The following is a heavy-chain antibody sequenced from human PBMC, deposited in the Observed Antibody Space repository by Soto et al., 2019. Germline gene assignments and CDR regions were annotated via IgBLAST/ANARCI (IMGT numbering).Heavy chain of an antibody. D-gene: IGHD3-22*01. V-gene: IGHV3-23*01. CDR3: AKGGVSKDYYDTSGYYLYYYYAMDV. Sequence: EVQLLESGGGLVQPGGSLRLSCAASGFTFSSYAMTWVRQAPGKGLEWVSALSGSGVSTYYADSVKGRFTISRDNSKNTMYLAMNSLRAEDTAVYYCAKGGVSKDYYDTSGYYLYYYYAMDVWGQGTTVTGSS. CDR1: GFTFSSYA. CDR2: LSGSGVST. J-gene: IGHJ6*02.